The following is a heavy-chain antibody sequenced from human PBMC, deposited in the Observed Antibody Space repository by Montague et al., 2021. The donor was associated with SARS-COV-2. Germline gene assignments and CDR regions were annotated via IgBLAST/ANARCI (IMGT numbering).Heavy chain of an antibody. D-gene: IGHD3-16*01. V-gene: IGHV3-21*01. J-gene: IGHJ6*03. CDR3: ARVPRIRFMENYYYYMDV. CDR2: ISSSSSYI. Sequence: SLRLSWAASGFTFSSYSMNWVRQAPGKGLEWVSSISSSSSYIYYADSVKGRFTISRDNAKNSLYLQMNSLRAEDTAVYYCARVPRIRFMENYYYYMDVWGKGTTVTVSS. CDR1: GFTFSSYS.